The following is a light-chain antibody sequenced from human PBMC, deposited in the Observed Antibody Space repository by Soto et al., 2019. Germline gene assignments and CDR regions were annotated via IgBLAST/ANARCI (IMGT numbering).Light chain of an antibody. CDR3: CSYAGSSTYV. CDR1: SSDVGSYNL. CDR2: EVS. J-gene: IGLJ1*01. Sequence: QSALTQPGSVSGSPGQSITISCTGTSSDVGSYNLVSWYQQHPGKAPKLMIYEVSKRPSGVSNRFSGSKSGNTASLTISGLQAEDEADYYCCSYAGSSTYVFGTGTQLTVL. V-gene: IGLV2-23*02.